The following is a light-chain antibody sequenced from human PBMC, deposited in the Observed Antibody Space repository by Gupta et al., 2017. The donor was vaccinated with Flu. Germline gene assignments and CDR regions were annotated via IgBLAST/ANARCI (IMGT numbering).Light chain of an antibody. CDR2: KAS. V-gene: IGKV1-5*03. J-gene: IGKJ3*01. CDR3: QQDHTYPFT. Sequence: KQQKPCKAPKLLIYKASSSQSPVRSRFSGSGSGTAFTLTITSLQPDDFATYFCQQDHTYPFTYGPGTNVDIK.